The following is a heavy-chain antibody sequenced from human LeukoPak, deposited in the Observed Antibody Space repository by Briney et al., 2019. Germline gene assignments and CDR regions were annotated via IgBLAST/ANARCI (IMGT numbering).Heavy chain of an antibody. CDR3: ARDRLGAYGRFLEWLSHDAFDI. Sequence: GGSLRLSCAASGFTFSIYAMSWVRQAPGKGLEWVANIKQDGSEKYYVDSVKGRFTVSRDNAKNSLYLQMNSLRAEDTAVYYCARDRLGAYGRFLEWLSHDAFDIWGQGTMVTVSS. J-gene: IGHJ3*02. CDR2: IKQDGSEK. CDR1: GFTFSIYA. D-gene: IGHD3-3*01. V-gene: IGHV3-7*01.